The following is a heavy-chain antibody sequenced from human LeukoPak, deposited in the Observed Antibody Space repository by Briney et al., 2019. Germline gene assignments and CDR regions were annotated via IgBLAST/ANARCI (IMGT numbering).Heavy chain of an antibody. D-gene: IGHD2-8*01. CDR1: GFTFSSYT. Sequence: GGSLRLSCSVSGFTFSSYTMHWDRQAPGKGLEYVSSININGGRTYYADSVKGRFTISRDNSKNTPYLQMSSLRAEDTAVYYCVKDKWIDHWGQGTLVTVSS. CDR2: ININGGRT. V-gene: IGHV3-64D*09. CDR3: VKDKWIDH. J-gene: IGHJ4*02.